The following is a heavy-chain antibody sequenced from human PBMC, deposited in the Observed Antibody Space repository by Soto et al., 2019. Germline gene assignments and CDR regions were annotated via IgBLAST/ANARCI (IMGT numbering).Heavy chain of an antibody. D-gene: IGHD3-16*01. CDR1: GFMFSDYA. CDR3: AKDAIANDGIWLMDS. Sequence: HPVGSLRLSCAASGFMFSDYAMTWARQAPGKELEWVSGLLRPGRSTYYADSVKGRFTISGDTSANTVYLQMDSLRAEDTAVYYCAKDAIANDGIWLMDSWGQGTVVTVSS. J-gene: IGHJ5*02. CDR2: LLRPGRST. V-gene: IGHV3-23*01.